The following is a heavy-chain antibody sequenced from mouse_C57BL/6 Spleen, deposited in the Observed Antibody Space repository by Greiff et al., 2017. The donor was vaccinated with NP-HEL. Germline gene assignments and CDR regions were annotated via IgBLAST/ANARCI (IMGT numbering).Heavy chain of an antibody. Sequence: EVQLQESGPGLVKPSQSLSLTCSVTGYSITSGYYWNWIRQFPGNKLEWMGYISYDGSNNYNPSLKNRISITRDTSKNQFFLKLNSVTTEDTATYYCARGPGTTGSFDYWGQGTTLTVSS. V-gene: IGHV3-6*01. CDR3: ARGPGTTGSFDY. CDR2: ISYDGSN. J-gene: IGHJ2*01. D-gene: IGHD4-1*01. CDR1: GYSITSGYY.